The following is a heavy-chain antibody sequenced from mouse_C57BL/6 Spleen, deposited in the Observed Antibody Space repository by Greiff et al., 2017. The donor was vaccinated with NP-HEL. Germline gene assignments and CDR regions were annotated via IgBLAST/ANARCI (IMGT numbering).Heavy chain of an antibody. D-gene: IGHD1-1*01. Sequence: DVMLVESGGGLVKPGGSLKLSCAASGFTFSDYGMHWVRQAPEKGLEWVAYISSGSSTIYYADTVKGRFTISRDNAKNTLYLQMTSLRSEDTAMYYCARSLYYGSSDGYFDDWGTGTTVTVSS. CDR1: GFTFSDYG. J-gene: IGHJ1*03. CDR2: ISSGSSTI. V-gene: IGHV5-17*01. CDR3: ARSLYYGSSDGYFDD.